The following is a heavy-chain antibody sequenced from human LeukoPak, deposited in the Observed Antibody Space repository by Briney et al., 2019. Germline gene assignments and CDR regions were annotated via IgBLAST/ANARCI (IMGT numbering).Heavy chain of an antibody. V-gene: IGHV4-39*07. Sequence: SETLSLTCTVSGGSISSSSYYWGWIRQPPGKGLEWIGEIYHSGSTNYNPSLKSRVTISVDKSKNQFSLKLSSVTAADTAVYYCARDGLSVAAMVWGQGTLVTVSS. J-gene: IGHJ4*02. CDR3: ARDGLSVAAMV. CDR2: IYHSGST. CDR1: GGSISSSSYY. D-gene: IGHD2-15*01.